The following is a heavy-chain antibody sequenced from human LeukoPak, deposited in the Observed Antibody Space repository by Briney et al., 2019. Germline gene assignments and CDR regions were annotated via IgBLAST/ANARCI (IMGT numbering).Heavy chain of an antibody. V-gene: IGHV1-18*01. Sequence: GASVKVFCKASGHTFTSYGISWVRQAPGQGLEWVGWISAYNGNTNYAQKLQGRVTMTTDTSTSTAYMELRSLRSDDTAVYYCARASIAVAGRGPWFDPWGQGTLVTVSS. CDR2: ISAYNGNT. CDR1: GHTFTSYG. CDR3: ARASIAVAGRGPWFDP. D-gene: IGHD6-19*01. J-gene: IGHJ5*02.